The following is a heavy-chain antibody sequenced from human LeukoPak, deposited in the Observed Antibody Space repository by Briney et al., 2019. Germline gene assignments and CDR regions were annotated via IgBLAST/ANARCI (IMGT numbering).Heavy chain of an antibody. D-gene: IGHD6-19*01. Sequence: SVKVSCKASGYTFPNFGIIWVRQAPAHAREGMGWISAHSGNTNYAQKVQGRVTMATDPSPSTAYMELRSLRSDDTAVYYCARAGGWDREDYKADAFDIWGQGTMVTVSS. CDR1: GYTFPNFG. CDR3: ARAGGWDREDYKADAFDI. J-gene: IGHJ3*02. CDR2: ISAHSGNT. V-gene: IGHV1-18*01.